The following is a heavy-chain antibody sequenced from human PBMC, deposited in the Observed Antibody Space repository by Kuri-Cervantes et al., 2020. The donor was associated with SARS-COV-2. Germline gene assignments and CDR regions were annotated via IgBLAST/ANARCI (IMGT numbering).Heavy chain of an antibody. Sequence: GESLKISCAASGFDFSTYSMNWVRQAPGKGLEWVSSISSSSSYIYCADSVKGRFTISRDNAKNSLYLQMNSLRAEDTAVYYCARDRDGYSSSWYGGYYYGMDVWGQGTTVTVSS. CDR1: GFDFSTYS. D-gene: IGHD6-13*01. V-gene: IGHV3-21*01. CDR2: ISSSSSYI. CDR3: ARDRDGYSSSWYGGYYYGMDV. J-gene: IGHJ6*02.